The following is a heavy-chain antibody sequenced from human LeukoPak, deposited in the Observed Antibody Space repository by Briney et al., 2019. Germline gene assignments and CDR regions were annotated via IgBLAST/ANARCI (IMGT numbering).Heavy chain of an antibody. CDR1: GGSFSGYY. Sequence: SETLSLTCAVYGGSFSGYYWSWIRQPPGKGLEWIGEINHSGSTNYNPSLKSRVTISVDTSKNQFSLKLSSVTAADTAVYYCAKEQWGVLPPGPDYWGQGTLVTVSS. CDR3: AKEQWGVLPPGPDY. D-gene: IGHD1-26*01. J-gene: IGHJ4*02. CDR2: INHSGST. V-gene: IGHV4-34*01.